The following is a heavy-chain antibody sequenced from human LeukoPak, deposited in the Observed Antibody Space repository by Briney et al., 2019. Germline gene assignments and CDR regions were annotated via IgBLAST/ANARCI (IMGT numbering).Heavy chain of an antibody. CDR3: AKDRGTARSTHFDY. J-gene: IGHJ4*02. CDR1: GFIFSSYD. CDR2: VRYDGGNK. V-gene: IGHV3-30*02. Sequence: PEGSLRLSCAASGFIFSSYDMHWVRQAPGKGLEWVAYVRYDGGNKYYADSVKGRFTISRDDSRNTLYLQMNSLRVEDTAVYYCAKDRGTARSTHFDYWGQGTLVTVSS. D-gene: IGHD3-10*01.